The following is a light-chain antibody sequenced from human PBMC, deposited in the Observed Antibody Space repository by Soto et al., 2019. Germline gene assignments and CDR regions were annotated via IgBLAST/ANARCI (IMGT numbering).Light chain of an antibody. V-gene: IGKV3-15*01. Sequence: EIVMTQSPGTLSVSPGEGATLSCRASRSISSNLAWYQQTPGQAPSLLIYTTSSRAAGVPARFSGSGSGTEFTLTISGLQSEDFAVYYCQQYNHWPPWTFGQGTKVDIK. CDR2: TTS. J-gene: IGKJ1*01. CDR1: RSISSN. CDR3: QQYNHWPPWT.